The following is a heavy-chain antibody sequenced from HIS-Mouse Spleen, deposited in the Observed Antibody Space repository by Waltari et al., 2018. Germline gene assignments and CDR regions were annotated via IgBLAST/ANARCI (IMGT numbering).Heavy chain of an antibody. Sequence: VQLVESGGGLVQPGGSLRLSCAASGFTFISYWMHWVRQAPGKGLEWVAVISYDGSNKYYADSVKGRFTISRDNSKNTLYLQMNSLRAEDTAVYYCAKVNSGSYYFDYWGQGTLVTVSS. CDR3: AKVNSGSYYFDY. J-gene: IGHJ4*02. CDR1: GFTFISYW. V-gene: IGHV3-30*18. D-gene: IGHD1-26*01. CDR2: ISYDGSNK.